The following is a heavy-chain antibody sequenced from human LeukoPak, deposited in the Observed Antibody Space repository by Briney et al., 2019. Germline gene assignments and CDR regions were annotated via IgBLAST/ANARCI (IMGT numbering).Heavy chain of an antibody. CDR1: GYTFSTYS. CDR3: ARWGRDLDAFDI. CDR2: ISAGSSHI. V-gene: IGHV3-21*01. D-gene: IGHD3-16*01. Sequence: PGGSLRLSCEASGYTFSTYSVNWVRHAPGKGLDWGSSISAGSSHIYYADSVKGRFTISRDNAKNSVYLQMNSLRVEDTAVYYCARWGRDLDAFDIWGQGTMVTVSS. J-gene: IGHJ3*02.